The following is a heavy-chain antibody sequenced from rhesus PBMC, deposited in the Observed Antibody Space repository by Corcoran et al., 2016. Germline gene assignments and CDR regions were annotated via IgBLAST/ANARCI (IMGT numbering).Heavy chain of an antibody. J-gene: IGHJ4*01. CDR3: ARDLEGLADY. CDR1: GFTFDDYA. Sequence: DVQLVESGGGLVKPGGSLRLSCVASGFTFDDYAMHWVRQAPGKGLEWVSGISWSGGSTYYADSVKGQFTISRDNAKNSLYLQMGSLRAEDTALYYCARDLEGLADYWGQGVLVTVSS. CDR2: ISWSGGST. V-gene: IGHV3-201*01.